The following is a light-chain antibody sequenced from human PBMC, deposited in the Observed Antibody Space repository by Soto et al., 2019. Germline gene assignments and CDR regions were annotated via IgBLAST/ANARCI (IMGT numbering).Light chain of an antibody. CDR2: GAS. Sequence: IMLTQSPSTLSLSPGEIATLSCRASQSVSSSYLACSHQKPGQAPRLLIYGASIMATGIPDRFSGSGSGTEFTLTISSMQSEDFALYYCQQYSQWTLYTFGQGTKVDIK. CDR1: QSVSSSY. V-gene: IGKV3-20*01. CDR3: QQYSQWTLYT. J-gene: IGKJ2*01.